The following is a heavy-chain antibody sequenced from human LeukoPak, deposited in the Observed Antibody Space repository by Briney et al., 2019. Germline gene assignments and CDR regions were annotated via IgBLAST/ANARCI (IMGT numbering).Heavy chain of an antibody. CDR2: IYYSGST. D-gene: IGHD3-3*01. J-gene: IGHJ3*02. CDR1: GGSISSYH. V-gene: IGHV4-59*08. CDR3: ARRGHYDFWSGDDAFDI. Sequence: SETLSLTCTVSGGSISSYHWSWIRQPPGKGLEWIGYIYYSGSTNYNPSLKSRVTISVDTSKNQFSLKLSSVTAADTAVYYCARRGHYDFWSGDDAFDIWGQGTMVTVSS.